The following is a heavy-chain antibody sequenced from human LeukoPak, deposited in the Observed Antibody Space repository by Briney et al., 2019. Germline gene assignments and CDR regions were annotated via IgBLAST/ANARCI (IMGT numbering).Heavy chain of an antibody. V-gene: IGHV2-5*01. CDR3: AHRPPYDFWSGT. J-gene: IGHJ5*02. D-gene: IGHD3-3*01. CDR1: GFSLSTSGVG. Sequence: SGPTLVNPTQTLALTCTFSGFSLSTSGVGVGWIRQPPGKALEWLALIYWNADKRYSPSLKSRLTITKDTSKNQVVLTMTNMDPVDTATYYCAHRPPYDFWSGTWGQGTLVTVSS. CDR2: IYWNADK.